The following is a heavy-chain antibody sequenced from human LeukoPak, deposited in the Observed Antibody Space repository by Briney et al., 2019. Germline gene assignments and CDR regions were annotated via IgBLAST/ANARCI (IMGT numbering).Heavy chain of an antibody. CDR1: GYIFTTFG. CDR3: ARDTPHNNNWSGLGY. D-gene: IGHD1-1*01. J-gene: IGHJ4*02. CDR2: ISAYNANT. Sequence: VKVSCKASGYIFTTFGISWVRQAPGQGLEWMGWISAYNANTNYAQKLQGRVTMTTDTSTSTAYMELRSLRSDDTAVYYCARDTPHNNNWSGLGYWGQGTLVTVSS. V-gene: IGHV1-18*01.